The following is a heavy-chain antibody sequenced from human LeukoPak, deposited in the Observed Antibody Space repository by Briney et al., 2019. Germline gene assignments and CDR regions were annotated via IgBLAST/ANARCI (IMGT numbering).Heavy chain of an antibody. CDR2: ISISGGST. D-gene: IGHD3-22*01. J-gene: IGHJ4*02. V-gene: IGHV3-23*01. CDR3: AIMHPYYDGRGYWVK. Sequence: PSETLSLTCSVSGDSISSSGYYWDWIRQAPGKGLEWVSGISISGGSTSYADSVKGRFTISRDNPRNTLYMETNSLRAEDTALYYCAIMHPYYDGRGYWVKWGQGTLVTVSS. CDR1: GDSISSSGYY.